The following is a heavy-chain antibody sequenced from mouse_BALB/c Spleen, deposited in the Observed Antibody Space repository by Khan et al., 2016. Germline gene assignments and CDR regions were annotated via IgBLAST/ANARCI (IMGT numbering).Heavy chain of an antibody. V-gene: IGHV6-6*02. Sequence: EVKLEESGGGLVQPGGSMKLSCVASGFTFGNYWMNWVRQSPEKGLEWVAEIRLKSNNYATHYAESVKGRFTISRDDSKSSVYLQMNNLRAEDTGIYYCTRDDYDAMDYWGQGTSVTVSS. J-gene: IGHJ4*01. CDR3: TRDDYDAMDY. CDR1: GFTFGNYW. CDR2: IRLKSNNYAT.